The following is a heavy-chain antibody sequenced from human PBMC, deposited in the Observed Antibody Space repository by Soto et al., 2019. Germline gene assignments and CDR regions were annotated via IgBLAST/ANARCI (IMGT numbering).Heavy chain of an antibody. CDR3: ASPSIAAQIFDP. D-gene: IGHD6-13*01. Sequence: QVQLVQSGAAVKKPGSSVKVSCKASGGTFSSNAISWVRQAPGQGLEWMGGIIPIFGKANYAQKFQGRVTITADETTSTAYMELGSLRSEDTAVYYCASPSIAAQIFDPWGQGTLVTVSS. J-gene: IGHJ5*02. CDR2: IIPIFGKA. CDR1: GGTFSSNA. V-gene: IGHV1-69*12.